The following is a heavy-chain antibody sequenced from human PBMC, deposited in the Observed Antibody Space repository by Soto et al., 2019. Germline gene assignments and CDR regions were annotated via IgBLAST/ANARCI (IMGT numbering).Heavy chain of an antibody. CDR1: GGSFSGYY. D-gene: IGHD6-13*01. V-gene: IGHV4-34*01. CDR3: ARVSAAGTYFDY. J-gene: IGHJ4*02. CDR2: INHSGST. Sequence: SETLSLTCTVYGGSFSGYYWSWIRQPPGKGLEWIGEINHSGSTNYNPSLKSRVTISVDKSKNQFSLKLSSVTAADTAVYYCARVSAAGTYFDYWGQGTLVTVSS.